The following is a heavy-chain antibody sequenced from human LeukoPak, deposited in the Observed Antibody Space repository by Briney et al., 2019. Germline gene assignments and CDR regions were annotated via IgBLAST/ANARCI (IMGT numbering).Heavy chain of an antibody. CDR1: GGSMSGFF. Sequence: SETLSLTCSVSGGSMSGFFWTWIRQPPGKELEWVGSIYYSGSTTKYNPSLKSRVTISVDTSKSQFSLKLSSATAADTAVYYCARGNWFDPWGQGTLVTVSS. J-gene: IGHJ5*02. CDR2: IYYSGST. CDR3: ARGNWFDP. V-gene: IGHV4-59*01.